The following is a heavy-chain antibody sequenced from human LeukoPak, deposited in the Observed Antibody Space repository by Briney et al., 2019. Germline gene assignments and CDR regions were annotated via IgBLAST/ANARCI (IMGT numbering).Heavy chain of an antibody. CDR3: AKTRRRGYSYGFDY. J-gene: IGHJ4*02. CDR2: IRYDGSNK. Sequence: WVRQAPGKGLEWVAFIRYDGSNKYYADSVKGRFTISRDNSKNTLYLQMNSLRAEDTAVYYCAKTRRRGYSYGFDYWGQGTLVTVSS. D-gene: IGHD5-18*01. V-gene: IGHV3-30*02.